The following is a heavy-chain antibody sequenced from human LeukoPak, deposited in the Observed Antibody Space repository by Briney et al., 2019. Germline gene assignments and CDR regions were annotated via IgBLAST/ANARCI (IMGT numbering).Heavy chain of an antibody. Sequence: PGGSLRLSCAASGFTFSSYGMRWVRQAPGKGLEWVSSISSSSSYIYYADSVKGRFTISRDNAKNSLYLQMNSLRAEDTAVYYCARDLGYCSSTSCYPPLGYWGQGTLVTVSS. CDR1: GFTFSSYG. CDR3: ARDLGYCSSTSCYPPLGY. J-gene: IGHJ4*02. V-gene: IGHV3-21*01. CDR2: ISSSSSYI. D-gene: IGHD2-2*01.